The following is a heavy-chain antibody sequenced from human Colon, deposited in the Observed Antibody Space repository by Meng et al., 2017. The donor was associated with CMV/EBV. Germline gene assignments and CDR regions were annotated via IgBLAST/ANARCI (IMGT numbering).Heavy chain of an antibody. Sequence: GESLKISCAASGFSVRNNYVSWVRQGPGKGLEWVSSISSSSSYIYYADSVKGRFTISRDNAKNSLYLQMNSLRAENTAVYYCARGRYEYSSSSFGYWGQGTLVTVSS. V-gene: IGHV3-21*01. J-gene: IGHJ4*02. CDR1: GFSVRNNY. CDR3: ARGRYEYSSSSFGY. CDR2: ISSSSSYI. D-gene: IGHD6-6*01.